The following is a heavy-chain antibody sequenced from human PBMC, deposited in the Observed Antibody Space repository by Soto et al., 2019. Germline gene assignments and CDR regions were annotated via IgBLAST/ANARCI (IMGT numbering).Heavy chain of an antibody. CDR1: GGSFSGYY. CDR2: ISSSSSTI. D-gene: IGHD5-12*01. CDR3: ATDENAGYSGYDYYYFDY. J-gene: IGHJ4*02. Sequence: LSLTCAVYGGSFSGYYWSWIRQPPGKGLEWVSYISSSSSTIYYADSVKGRFTISRDNAKNSLYLQMNSLRDEDTAVYYCATDENAGYSGYDYYYFDYWGQGTLVTVSS. V-gene: IGHV3-11*04.